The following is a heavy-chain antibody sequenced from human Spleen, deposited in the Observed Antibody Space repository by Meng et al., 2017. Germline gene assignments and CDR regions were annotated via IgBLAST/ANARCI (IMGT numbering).Heavy chain of an antibody. CDR2: IIPILGIA. CDR3: AREPAGGSADY. Sequence: QVQLVQSGAEVRKPGSSVKVSCKASGGIFSSYATSWVRQAPGQGFEWMGGIIPILGIANYAQKFQGRVTITADKSTSTAYMELSSLRSEDTTVYYCAREPAGGSADYWGQGTLVTVSS. V-gene: IGHV1-69*10. CDR1: GGIFSSYA. D-gene: IGHD6-13*01. J-gene: IGHJ4*02.